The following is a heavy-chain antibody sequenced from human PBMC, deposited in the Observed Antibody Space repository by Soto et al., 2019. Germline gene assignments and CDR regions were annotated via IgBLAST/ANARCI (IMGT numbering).Heavy chain of an antibody. J-gene: IGHJ6*02. Sequence: EVQLVESGGGLVKPGGSLRLSCAASGFTFSSYSMNWVRQAPGKGLEWVSSISSSSSYIYYADSVKGRFTISRDNAKNSLYQQMNSLRAEDTAVYYCAIVWLGFDYYYGLDGWGQGTTNTVSS. V-gene: IGHV3-21*01. CDR1: GFTFSSYS. D-gene: IGHD3-10*01. CDR3: AIVWLGFDYYYGLDG. CDR2: ISSSSSYI.